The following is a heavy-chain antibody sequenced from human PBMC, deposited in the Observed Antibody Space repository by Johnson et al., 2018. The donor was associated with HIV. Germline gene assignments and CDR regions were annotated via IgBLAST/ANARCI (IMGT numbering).Heavy chain of an antibody. Sequence: VQLVESGGGVVRPGGSLRLSCAASGFTFSSYAMSWVRQAPGKGLEWVSGIVGSGGSTYYADSVKGRFTISRDNSKNTLYLQMNSLRPQDTALYYCAKGRRELLLPPDAFDIWGQGTMVTVSS. CDR1: GFTFSSYA. J-gene: IGHJ3*02. D-gene: IGHD2-15*01. CDR3: AKGRRELLLPPDAFDI. CDR2: IVGSGGST. V-gene: IGHV3-23*04.